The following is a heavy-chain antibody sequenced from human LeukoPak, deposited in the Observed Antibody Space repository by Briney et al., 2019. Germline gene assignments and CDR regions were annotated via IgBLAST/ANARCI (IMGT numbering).Heavy chain of an antibody. CDR3: ARKRRDGPGFDP. D-gene: IGHD1-14*01. CDR2: IGVNGGST. Sequence: GGSQTLACALSGFTYSSYSMSCVRHATGKGLGWVSAIGVNGGSTYYADSVKGRFTISRDNSKNTLYLQMTSLRSEGTAVYYCARKRRDGPGFDPWGQGTLVTVSS. CDR1: GFTYSSYS. V-gene: IGHV3-23*01. J-gene: IGHJ5*02.